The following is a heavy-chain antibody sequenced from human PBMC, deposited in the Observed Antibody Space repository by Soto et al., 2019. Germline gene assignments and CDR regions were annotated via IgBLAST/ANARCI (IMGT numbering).Heavy chain of an antibody. V-gene: IGHV3-33*01. J-gene: IGHJ6*03. CDR2: IWYDGSNK. CDR3: ARDFRDGFFAYYYMDV. Sequence: GGSLRLSCAASGFTFSSYGMHWVRQAPGKGLEWVAVIWYDGSNKYYADSVKGRFTISRDNSKNTLYLQMNSLRAEDTAVYYCARDFRDGFFAYYYMDVWGKGTTVTVSS. CDR1: GFTFSSYG. D-gene: IGHD3-10*01.